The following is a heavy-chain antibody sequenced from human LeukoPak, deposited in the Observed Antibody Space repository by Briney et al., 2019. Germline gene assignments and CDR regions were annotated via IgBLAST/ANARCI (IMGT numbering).Heavy chain of an antibody. Sequence: PGGSLRLSCAASGFTFSSYWMTWVRQAPGKGLEWVANINQDGSEKYYVDSVKGRFTISRDNAKNSLYLQMNSLRGEDTAVYYCAREWRGFWSGYPHSYFDYWGQGTLVTVSS. D-gene: IGHD3-3*01. CDR3: AREWRGFWSGYPHSYFDY. J-gene: IGHJ4*02. CDR1: GFTFSSYW. CDR2: INQDGSEK. V-gene: IGHV3-7*01.